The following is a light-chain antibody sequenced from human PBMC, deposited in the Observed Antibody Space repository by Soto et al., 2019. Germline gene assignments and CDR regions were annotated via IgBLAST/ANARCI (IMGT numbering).Light chain of an antibody. CDR2: KVS. Sequence: DVVMTQSPLSLPVTLGQPACISCTSSQNLEYSDGKPYLNWFLQRPGQSPRRLIYKVSNRDSGVPGRFSGSGSGTDFTLKISRVEAEDVGIYYCMQGGHWPWTFGQGTKVDI. V-gene: IGKV2-30*01. CDR3: MQGGHWPWT. J-gene: IGKJ1*01. CDR1: QNLEYSDGKPY.